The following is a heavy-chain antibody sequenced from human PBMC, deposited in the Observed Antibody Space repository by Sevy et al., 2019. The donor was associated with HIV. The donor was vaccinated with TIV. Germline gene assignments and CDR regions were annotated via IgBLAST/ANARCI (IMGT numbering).Heavy chain of an antibody. CDR1: GGSGGSISDYY. CDR2: INYSRST. V-gene: IGHV4-59*01. CDR3: ARGGTSLFAP. Sequence: SETLSLTCSVSGGSGGSISDYYWSWIRQPPGKGLEWIGYINYSRSTKFNPSLKGRVTISVDTSKNQFSLKLTSVTAADTAMYYCARGGTSLFAPWGQGTLVTVSS. D-gene: IGHD2-15*01. J-gene: IGHJ5*02.